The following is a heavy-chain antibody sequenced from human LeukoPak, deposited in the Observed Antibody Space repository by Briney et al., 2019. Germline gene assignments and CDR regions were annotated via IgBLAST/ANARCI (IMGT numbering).Heavy chain of an antibody. D-gene: IGHD6-19*01. CDR3: ARDGGSAWFFRY. V-gene: IGHV3-20*04. CDR1: GFTFDDYG. J-gene: IGHJ4*02. Sequence: GGSLRLSCAASGFTFDDYGMSWVRQAPGKGLEWVSGINWNGGSTGYADSVKGRFTISRDNAKNSLYLQMNSLRAEDTAVYYCARDGGSAWFFRYWGQGTLVTVSS. CDR2: INWNGGST.